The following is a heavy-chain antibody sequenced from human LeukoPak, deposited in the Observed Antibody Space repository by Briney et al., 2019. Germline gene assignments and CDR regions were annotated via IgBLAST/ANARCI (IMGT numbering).Heavy chain of an antibody. Sequence: GGSLRLSCAASGFTFSTYGMHWGCQAPGKGLEWVAVISNDGTIKYYADSVKGRFTVSRDNSKNTVYLQMNSLRAEDTAVYYCAREWSGYSFDYWGQGALVAVSS. J-gene: IGHJ4*02. V-gene: IGHV3-30*03. CDR3: AREWSGYSFDY. D-gene: IGHD5-18*01. CDR2: ISNDGTIK. CDR1: GFTFSTYG.